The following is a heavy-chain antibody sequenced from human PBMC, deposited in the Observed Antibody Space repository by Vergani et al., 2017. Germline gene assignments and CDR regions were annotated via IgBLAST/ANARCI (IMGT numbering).Heavy chain of an antibody. D-gene: IGHD6-13*01. CDR3: ALEGYIAAGIDYYDGIDV. CDR1: GVTFSSYT. J-gene: IGHJ6*02. V-gene: IGHV1-69*02. Sequence: QVQLVQSGAEVKKPGSSVKVSCKASGVTFSSYTISWVRQAPGQGLEWMGRIIPILGIANYAQKFQGRVTITADKSTSTAYMELSSLRSEDTAVYYCALEGYIAAGIDYYDGIDVWGQGTTVTVSS. CDR2: IIPILGIA.